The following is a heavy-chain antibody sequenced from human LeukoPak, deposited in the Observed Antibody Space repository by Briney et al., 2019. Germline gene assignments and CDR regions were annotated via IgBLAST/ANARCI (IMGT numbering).Heavy chain of an antibody. J-gene: IGHJ4*02. Sequence: GGSLRLSCAASGFTFSSYAMSWVRHAPGKGLEWVSAISVSVGSTYYADSVKGRFTISRENSKNTLYLQMNSLRAEDTAVYYCAKDNYGDYGGLFDYWGQGTLVTVSS. CDR2: ISVSVGST. CDR1: GFTFSSYA. D-gene: IGHD4-17*01. V-gene: IGHV3-23*01. CDR3: AKDNYGDYGGLFDY.